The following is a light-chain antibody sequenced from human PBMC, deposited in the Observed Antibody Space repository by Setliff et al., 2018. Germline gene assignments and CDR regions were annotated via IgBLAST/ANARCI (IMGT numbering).Light chain of an antibody. CDR2: EVS. CDR3: SSFTSTSTLYV. CDR1: SSNVGGCNS. J-gene: IGLJ1*01. Sequence: QSALAQPASVSGSPGQSITISCTGTSSNVGGCNSVSWFQQLPAKAPKLIVYEVSNRPSGVSNRFSGSKSGNTASLTISGLQAEDEADYYCSSFTSTSTLYVFGTGTKVTVL. V-gene: IGLV2-14*01.